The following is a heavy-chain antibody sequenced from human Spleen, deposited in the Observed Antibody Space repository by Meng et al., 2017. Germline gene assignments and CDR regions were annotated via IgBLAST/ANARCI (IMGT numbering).Heavy chain of an antibody. V-gene: IGHV1-18*01. CDR3: ATDPNGGYITYY. CDR2: IGGNNGNT. Sequence: QVQLVQSGTEVKKPGASVKVSCKASGYTFNNYGISWVRQAPGQGLEWMGWIGGNNGNTNYAQKLQGRVTLTTDTSTSTVYMELRSLRSDDTAIYYCATDPNGGYITYYWGHGTLVTVSS. D-gene: IGHD2-8*01. J-gene: IGHJ4*01. CDR1: GYTFNNYG.